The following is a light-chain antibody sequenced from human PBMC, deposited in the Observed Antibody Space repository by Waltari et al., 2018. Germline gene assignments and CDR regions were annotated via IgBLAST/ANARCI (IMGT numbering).Light chain of an antibody. Sequence: QLALTQSPSASASLGASVKLTCTLSRGHRTNVSAWLQKRPEKGPRYLMKVNSDGSHNQGDEIPDRFSGSSSGAERYLTISSLQSEDEADYYCQTGGHGTWVFGGGTKLTVL. CDR3: QTGGHGTWV. CDR2: VNSDGSH. CDR1: RGHRTNV. V-gene: IGLV4-69*01. J-gene: IGLJ3*02.